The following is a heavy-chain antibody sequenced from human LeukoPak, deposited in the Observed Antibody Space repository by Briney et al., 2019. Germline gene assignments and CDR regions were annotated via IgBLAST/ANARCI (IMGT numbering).Heavy chain of an antibody. CDR1: GFTVSSNY. J-gene: IGHJ3*02. V-gene: IGHV3-53*01. D-gene: IGHD6-13*01. Sequence: PGGSLRLSCAASGFTVSSNYMSWVRQAPGKGLEWVSVIYSGGSTYYADSVKGRFTISRDNSKNTLYLQMNSLRAEDTAMYYCARHSSSWYFAFDIWGQGTMVTVSS. CDR3: ARHSSSWYFAFDI. CDR2: IYSGGST.